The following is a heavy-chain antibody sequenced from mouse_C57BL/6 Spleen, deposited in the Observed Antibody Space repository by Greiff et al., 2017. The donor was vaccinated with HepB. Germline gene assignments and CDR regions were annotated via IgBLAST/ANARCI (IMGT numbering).Heavy chain of an antibody. Sequence: QVQLKQSGPELVKPGASVKISCKASGYSFTSYYIHWVKQRPGQGLEWIGWIYPGSGNTKYNEKFKGKATLTADTSSSTAYMQLSSLTSEDSAVYYCAREDYYGSSWYFDVWGTGTTVTVSS. J-gene: IGHJ1*03. CDR3: AREDYYGSSWYFDV. V-gene: IGHV1-66*01. CDR1: GYSFTSYY. D-gene: IGHD1-1*01. CDR2: IYPGSGNT.